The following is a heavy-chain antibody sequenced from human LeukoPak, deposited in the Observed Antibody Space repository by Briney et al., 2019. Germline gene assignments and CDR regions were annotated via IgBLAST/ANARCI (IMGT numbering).Heavy chain of an antibody. CDR1: GFNYNTYW. J-gene: IGHJ4*02. D-gene: IGHD1-26*01. V-gene: IGHV3-7*03. CDR2: IKQDGSEK. CDR3: TRDYRGTFDY. Sequence: GGSLRLSCVASGFNYNTYWMSWVRQAPGKGLKWVANIKQDGSEKNYVDSVKGRFTISRDNAKNSLYLQMNSLRAEDTAIYYCTRDYRGTFDYWGQGTLVTVSS.